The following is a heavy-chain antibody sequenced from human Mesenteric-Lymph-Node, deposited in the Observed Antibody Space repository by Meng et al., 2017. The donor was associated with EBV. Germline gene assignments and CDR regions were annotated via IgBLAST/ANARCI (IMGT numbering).Heavy chain of an antibody. CDR3: AREGGYYYNYDY. CDR2: ISAYNGDT. CDR1: GYSFSNYG. J-gene: IGHJ4*02. V-gene: IGHV1-18*01. Sequence: QVHLVQSGPEVKKPGAAVRFSCKPSGYSFSNYGITWVRLAPGQGLEWMGLISAYNGDTNYAQKFQGRVTMTTDTSTGTAYMELGSLRSDDTAVYYCAREGGYYYNYDYWGQGTLVTVSS. D-gene: IGHD3-22*01.